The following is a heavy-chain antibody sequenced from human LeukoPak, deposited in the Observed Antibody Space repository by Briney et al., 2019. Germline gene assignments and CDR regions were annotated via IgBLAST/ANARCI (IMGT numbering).Heavy chain of an antibody. Sequence: ASVKVSCKASGYTFTGYYMHWVRQAPGQGLEWVGWINPNSGGTNYAQNFQGRVTMTRDTSISTAYMELSRLRSDDTAAYYCARDRTRGDYYGMDVWGQGTTVTVSS. J-gene: IGHJ6*02. CDR2: INPNSGGT. D-gene: IGHD2-8*01. V-gene: IGHV1-2*02. CDR3: ARDRTRGDYYGMDV. CDR1: GYTFTGYY.